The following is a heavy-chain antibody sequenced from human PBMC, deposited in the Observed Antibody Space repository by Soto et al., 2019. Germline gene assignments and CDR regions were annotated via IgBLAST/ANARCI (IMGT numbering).Heavy chain of an antibody. J-gene: IGHJ4*02. CDR3: TTDPERSLVWYADIVATLDY. D-gene: IGHD5-12*01. CDR2: IKSKTDGGTT. V-gene: IGHV3-15*07. Sequence: GGSLRLSCAASGFTFSNAWMNWVRQAPGKGLEWVGRIKSKTDGGTTDYAAPVKGGFTISRVDSKNTLFLQMNSLKTEDIAMYYCTTDPERSLVWYADIVATLDYWGQGTLVTVSS. CDR1: GFTFSNAW.